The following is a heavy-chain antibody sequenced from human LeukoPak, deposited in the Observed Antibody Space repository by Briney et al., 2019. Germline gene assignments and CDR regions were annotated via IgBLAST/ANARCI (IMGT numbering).Heavy chain of an antibody. CDR1: GFTFSSYA. V-gene: IGHV3-72*01. D-gene: IGHD2-21*02. CDR3: ATTSAYCGGDCYWRGYYFDY. CDR2: TRNKANSYTT. Sequence: GGSLRLSCAASGFTFSSYAMSWVRQAPGKGLEWVGRTRNKANSYTTEYAASVKGRFTISRDDSKNSLYLQMNSLKTEDTAVYYCATTSAYCGGDCYWRGYYFDYWGQGTLVTVSS. J-gene: IGHJ4*02.